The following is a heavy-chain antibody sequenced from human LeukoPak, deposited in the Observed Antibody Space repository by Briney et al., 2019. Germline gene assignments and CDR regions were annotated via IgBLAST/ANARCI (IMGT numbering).Heavy chain of an antibody. CDR2: INPHSGGR. V-gene: IGHV1-2*02. J-gene: IGHJ4*02. CDR1: GYSFTDYY. CDR3: AKVRDRLSSFYPAA. D-gene: IGHD6-13*01. Sequence: ASVKVSCKASGYSFTDYYIHWVRQAPGQGLEWMGWINPHSGGRNLAQKFQGRVTMTRDTSITTAYLDLSGLTSDDTAMYYCAKVRDRLSSFYPAAWGQGTLVSVSS.